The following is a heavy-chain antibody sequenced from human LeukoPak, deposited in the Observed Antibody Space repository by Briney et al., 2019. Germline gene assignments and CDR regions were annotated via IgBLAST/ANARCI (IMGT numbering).Heavy chain of an antibody. Sequence: GESLKISCKGSGYSFTSYWIGWVRQMPGKGLEWMGIIYPGDSDTRYSPSFQGQVTISADKSISTAYLQWSSLKASDTAMYYCARHHYGDTAYCYYGMDVWGQGTTVTVSS. J-gene: IGHJ6*02. V-gene: IGHV5-51*01. CDR2: IYPGDSDT. D-gene: IGHD4-17*01. CDR3: ARHHYGDTAYCYYGMDV. CDR1: GYSFTSYW.